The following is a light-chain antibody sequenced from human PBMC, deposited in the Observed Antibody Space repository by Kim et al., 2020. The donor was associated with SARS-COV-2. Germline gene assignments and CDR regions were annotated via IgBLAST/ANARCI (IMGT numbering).Light chain of an antibody. J-gene: IGKJ3*01. CDR3: MQGTHWPFT. CDR1: QSLVYSDGNTY. Sequence: PASSSCRSSQSLVYSDGNTYLTWFHQRPGQSPRRLVYKVSSRDSGVPDRFSGSGSGTDFTLQISRVEAEAVGVYYCMQGTHWPFTFGPGTKVDIK. CDR2: KVS. V-gene: IGKV2-30*01.